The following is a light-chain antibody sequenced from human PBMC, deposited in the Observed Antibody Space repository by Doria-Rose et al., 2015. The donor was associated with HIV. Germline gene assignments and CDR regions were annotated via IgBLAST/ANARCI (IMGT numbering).Light chain of an antibody. CDR2: QDT. Sequence: SYELTQPPSVSVSPGQTANITCSGNKLGDKYAYWYQQRPGQSPVLVIYQDTKRPSGIPERFSGSNSGNTASLAITGLQAEDDADYYCQSYVLTPTGLNWVFGGGTKLTVL. V-gene: IGLV3-1*01. CDR1: KLGDKY. J-gene: IGLJ3*02. CDR3: QSYVLTPTGLNWV.